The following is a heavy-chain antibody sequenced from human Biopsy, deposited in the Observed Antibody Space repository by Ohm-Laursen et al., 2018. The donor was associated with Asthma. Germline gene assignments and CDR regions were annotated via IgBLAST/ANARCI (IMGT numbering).Heavy chain of an antibody. CDR2: IYWDDYN. D-gene: IGHD3-9*01. V-gene: IGHV2-5*02. CDR3: ALSQDSGFDDHSPSWFDP. Sequence: TQTLPLTCSFSGFSLRTPGVGAGWIRQSPGKALEWLALIYWDDYNLFRPSLKRRLTITKDPSENQVVLTMTKMDPVDSGTYYCALSQDSGFDDHSPSWFDPWGQGTMVTVSS. J-gene: IGHJ5*02. CDR1: GFSLRTPGVG.